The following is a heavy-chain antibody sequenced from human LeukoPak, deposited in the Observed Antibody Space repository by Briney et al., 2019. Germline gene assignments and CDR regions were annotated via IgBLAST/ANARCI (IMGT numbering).Heavy chain of an antibody. CDR2: IIPIFGTA. V-gene: IGHV1-69*05. CDR1: GGTFSSYA. J-gene: IGHJ4*02. D-gene: IGHD1-26*01. CDR3: ARAGYEWELQFDY. Sequence: GASVKVSCKASGGTFSSYAISWVRQAPGQGLEWMGGIIPIFGTANYAQKFKGRVTITTDESTSTAYMELSSLRSEDTAVYYCARAGYEWELQFDYWGQGTLVTVSS.